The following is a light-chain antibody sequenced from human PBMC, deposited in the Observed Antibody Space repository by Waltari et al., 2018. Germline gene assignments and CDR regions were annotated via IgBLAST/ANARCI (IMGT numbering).Light chain of an antibody. V-gene: IGKV3-20*01. Sequence: EIVLTQSPGTLSLYAGERATLSCKASQTLNNNYLAWYQQKPGQSPRLLIFGASKRATGIPDRFSGSGSGTDFTLTISRLETEDFAMYYCQQYGSSPYSFGQGARVEIK. CDR2: GAS. CDR3: QQYGSSPYS. J-gene: IGKJ2*01. CDR1: QTLNNNY.